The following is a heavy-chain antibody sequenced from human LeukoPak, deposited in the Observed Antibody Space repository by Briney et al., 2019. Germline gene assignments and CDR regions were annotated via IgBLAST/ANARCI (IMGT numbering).Heavy chain of an antibody. J-gene: IGHJ4*02. CDR2: ISGSGSST. CDR3: ATDPAIAAAGDLDC. V-gene: IGHV3-23*01. CDR1: GFTFSTCA. Sequence: GGSLRLSCAASGFTFSTCAMSWVRQAPGKGLEWVSAISGSGSSTFYADSVKGRFTISRDNSKNTLYLQMNSLRAEDTAVYYCATDPAIAAAGDLDCWGQGTLVTVSS. D-gene: IGHD6-13*01.